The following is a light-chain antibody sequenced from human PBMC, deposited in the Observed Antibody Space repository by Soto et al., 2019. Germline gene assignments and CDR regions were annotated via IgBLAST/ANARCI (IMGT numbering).Light chain of an antibody. V-gene: IGKV3-20*01. CDR2: GAS. CDR1: QSVSKNN. CDR3: QQYDRSPYT. Sequence: EIVLTQSPGTLSLSPGERGTLSCRASQSVSKNNLAWYQQKPGQAPRLLIYGASNRAPGIPDRFSGSGSGKDFTFTISRLEPEDLAVYYCQQYDRSPYTFGQGTKLEIK. J-gene: IGKJ2*01.